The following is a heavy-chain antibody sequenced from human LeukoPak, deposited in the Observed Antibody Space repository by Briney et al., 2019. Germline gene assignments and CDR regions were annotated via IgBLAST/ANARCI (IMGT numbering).Heavy chain of an antibody. D-gene: IGHD3-10*01. CDR3: ARPITSAITEDAFDI. V-gene: IGHV4-34*01. CDR1: GGSFSGYY. J-gene: IGHJ3*02. CDR2: IYHSGNT. Sequence: PSETLSLTCAVYGGSFSGYYWSWIRQPPGKGLEWIGEIYHSGNTNYNPSLKSRVTTSVDTSKHQFPLKLSSVTAAETAVYDCARPITSAITEDAFDIWGQGTMVTVSS.